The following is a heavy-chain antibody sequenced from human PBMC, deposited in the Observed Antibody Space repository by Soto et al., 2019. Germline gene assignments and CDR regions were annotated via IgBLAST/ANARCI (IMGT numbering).Heavy chain of an antibody. Sequence: ASVKVSCKASGYTFTSYGSSWVRQAPGQGLEWMGWISAYNGNTNYAQKLQGRVTMTTDTSTSTAYMELRSLRSDDTAVYYCARDPLYYDILTGYYSGDAFDIWGQGTMVTVSS. V-gene: IGHV1-18*01. J-gene: IGHJ3*02. CDR3: ARDPLYYDILTGYYSGDAFDI. D-gene: IGHD3-9*01. CDR2: ISAYNGNT. CDR1: GYTFTSYG.